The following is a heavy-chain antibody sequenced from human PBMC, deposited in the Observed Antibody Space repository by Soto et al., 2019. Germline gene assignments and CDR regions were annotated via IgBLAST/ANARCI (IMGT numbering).Heavy chain of an antibody. CDR2: IYNSGRT. Sequence: XATLSLTCTVSGASFSSYFGSWVRQPPGKGLEWIGYIYNSGRTNYNPSLKSRVTISLDTSDNDFSLRLTSLTAADTAVYYCARGGAYYYDSSGRYGMDVWGQGTTVTVSS. J-gene: IGHJ6*02. D-gene: IGHD3-22*01. V-gene: IGHV4-59*01. CDR1: GASFSSYF. CDR3: ARGGAYYYDSSGRYGMDV.